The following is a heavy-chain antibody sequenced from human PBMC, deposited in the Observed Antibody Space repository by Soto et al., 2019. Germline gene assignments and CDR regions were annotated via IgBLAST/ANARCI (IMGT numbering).Heavy chain of an antibody. V-gene: IGHV1-18*01. D-gene: IGHD3-3*01. CDR2: ISAYNGNT. CDR1: GYTFTRYG. J-gene: IGHJ5*02. Sequence: ASVKVSCKASGYTFTRYGISWVRQATGRGLEWMGWISAYNGNTNYAQKLQGRVTMTTDTSTSTAYMELRSLRSDDTAVYYCARRVGFLGRDWFDPWGQGTLVTVSS. CDR3: ARRVGFLGRDWFDP.